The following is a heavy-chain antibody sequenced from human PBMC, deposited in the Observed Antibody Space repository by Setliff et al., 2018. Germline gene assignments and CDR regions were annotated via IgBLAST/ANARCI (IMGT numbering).Heavy chain of an antibody. V-gene: IGHV2-70*11. Sequence: ESGPTLVNPTQTLTLTCAFSGFSLTASGMCVAWIRQPPGKTLEWLARIDWDDAKYYRTSLKTRLTISKDTSKNQVVLTMNNMDPVDTATYYCARINMVRGVPPHLYYWGQGTLVTVSS. CDR3: ARINMVRGVPPHLYY. J-gene: IGHJ4*02. CDR1: GFSLTASGMC. D-gene: IGHD3-10*01. CDR2: IDWDDAK.